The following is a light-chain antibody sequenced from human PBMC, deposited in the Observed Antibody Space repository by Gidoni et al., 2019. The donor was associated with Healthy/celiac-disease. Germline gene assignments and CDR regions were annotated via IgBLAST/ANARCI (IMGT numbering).Light chain of an antibody. CDR3: QRYNSALH. V-gene: IGKV1-27*01. J-gene: IGKJ5*01. CDR1: QGISHY. Sequence: DIESTQSPSPLSASVGDRVPITCRANQGISHYLAWYQQKPGKVPKLLIYAACTLQSGVPSRFSGSGAGEDFTLTISSQQPEDVATYCCQRYNSALHFXQXTRLEIK. CDR2: AAC.